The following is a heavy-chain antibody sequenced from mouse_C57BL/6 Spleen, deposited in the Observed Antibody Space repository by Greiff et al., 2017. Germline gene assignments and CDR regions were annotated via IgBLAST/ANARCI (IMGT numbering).Heavy chain of an antibody. CDR3: ARMNWDWYLDV. CDR2: IYPKSGST. V-gene: IGHV1-64*01. D-gene: IGHD4-1*01. Sequence: QVQLQQSGAELVKPGASVKLSCKASGYTFTSYWMNWVKQRPGQGLEWIGMIYPKSGSTNYNEKFKSKATLTGDKSSSTAYMQLSSLTSEDSAVYYCARMNWDWYLDVWGTGTTVTVS. J-gene: IGHJ1*03. CDR1: GYTFTSYW.